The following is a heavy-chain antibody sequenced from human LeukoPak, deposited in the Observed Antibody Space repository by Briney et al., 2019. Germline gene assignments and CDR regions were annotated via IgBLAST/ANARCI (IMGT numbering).Heavy chain of an antibody. CDR2: IQYDGSSK. V-gene: IGHV3-30*02. CDR1: GFTFSSYG. CDR3: AREVSAQAIHGFDP. Sequence: GGSLRLSCVASGFTFSSYGMHWVRQAPGKGLEGVAFIQYDGSSKYYADSVKGRFTVSRDNSKNTLWLQMNILRVEDTAVYYCAREVSAQAIHGFDPWGQGTLVTVSS. D-gene: IGHD2-21*01. J-gene: IGHJ5*02.